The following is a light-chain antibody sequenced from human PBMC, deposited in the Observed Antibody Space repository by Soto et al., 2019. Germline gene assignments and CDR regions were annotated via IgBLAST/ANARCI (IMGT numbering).Light chain of an antibody. J-gene: IGLJ2*01. CDR2: EVS. CDR1: GTDIGGYHY. Sequence: QSALTQPASVSGSPGQSITISCTGTGTDIGGYHYVSWYQQHPGKAPKLMIYEVSNRPSGVSDRFSGSKSGNTASLIISGLQTEDESHYYCSSYTNRGGLVLFGGGTKVTVL. CDR3: SSYTNRGGLVL. V-gene: IGLV2-14*01.